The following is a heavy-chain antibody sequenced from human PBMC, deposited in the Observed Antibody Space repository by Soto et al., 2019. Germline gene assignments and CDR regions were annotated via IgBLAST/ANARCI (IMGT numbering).Heavy chain of an antibody. CDR3: ARSLVGGAGTPRVLAFDI. Sequence: SETLSLTCTVSGGSISSSSYYWGWIRHPPGKGLEWIGNIYYSGSTYYNPSLKSRVTISVDTSKNQFSLKLSSVTAADTAVYYCARSLVGGAGTPRVLAFDIWGQGTMVTVSS. V-gene: IGHV4-39*07. CDR2: IYYSGST. CDR1: GGSISSSSYY. D-gene: IGHD3-10*01. J-gene: IGHJ3*02.